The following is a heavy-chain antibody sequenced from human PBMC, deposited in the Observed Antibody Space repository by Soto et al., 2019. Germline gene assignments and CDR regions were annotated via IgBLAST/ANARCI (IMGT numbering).Heavy chain of an antibody. V-gene: IGHV3-21*01. Sequence: LRLSCVASGFTFRTYTMNWVRQAPGKGLEWVSGIRGFSPYTFYAESVKGRFTISRDNAKNSLYLQMNSLGVEDTAVYYCARDRGYDAHDYYYNAMDGWGQGTTVTVSS. CDR3: ARDRGYDAHDYYYNAMDG. CDR1: GFTFRTYT. D-gene: IGHD2-15*01. J-gene: IGHJ6*02. CDR2: IRGFSPYT.